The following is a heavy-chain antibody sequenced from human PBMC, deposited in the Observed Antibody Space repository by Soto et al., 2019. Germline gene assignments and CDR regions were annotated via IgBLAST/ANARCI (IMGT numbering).Heavy chain of an antibody. Sequence: SETLSLTCTVSGGSVSSYCWCWVRQPQGQGLEWIGYIYYSGSTNYNPSLKSRVTISVDTSKNQFSLKLSSVTAADTAVYYCARGRGGWFINQLLNAFDIWGQGTMVTVSS. J-gene: IGHJ3*02. D-gene: IGHD2-2*01. CDR3: ARGRGGWFINQLLNAFDI. CDR2: IYYSGST. V-gene: IGHV4-59*02. CDR1: GGSVSSYC.